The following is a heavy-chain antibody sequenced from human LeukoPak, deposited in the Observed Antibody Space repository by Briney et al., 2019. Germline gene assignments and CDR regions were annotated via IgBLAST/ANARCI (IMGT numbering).Heavy chain of an antibody. D-gene: IGHD3-22*01. CDR2: INPNSGGT. CDR3: ARVTTESYYYYMDV. Sequence: ASVKDSCKASGYAFTGYYMHWVRQAPGQGLEWMGWINPNSGGTNYAQKFQGRVTMTRDTSISTAYMELSRLRSDDTAVYYCARVTTESYYYYMDVWGKGTTVTVSS. J-gene: IGHJ6*03. V-gene: IGHV1-2*02. CDR1: GYAFTGYY.